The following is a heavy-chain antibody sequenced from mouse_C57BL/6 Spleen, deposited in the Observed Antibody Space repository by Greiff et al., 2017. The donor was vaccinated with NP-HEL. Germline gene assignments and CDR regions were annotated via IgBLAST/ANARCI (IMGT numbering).Heavy chain of an antibody. J-gene: IGHJ2*01. V-gene: IGHV3-6*01. CDR1: GYSITSGYY. CDR3: ARVGTTVVAEVFDY. CDR2: ISYDGSN. Sequence: EVKLQESGPGLVKPSQSLSLTCSVTGYSITSGYYWNWIRQFPGNKLEWMGYISYDGSNNYNPSLKNRISITRDTSTNQFFLKLNSVTTEDTATYYCARVGTTVVAEVFDYWGQCTTLTVSS. D-gene: IGHD1-1*01.